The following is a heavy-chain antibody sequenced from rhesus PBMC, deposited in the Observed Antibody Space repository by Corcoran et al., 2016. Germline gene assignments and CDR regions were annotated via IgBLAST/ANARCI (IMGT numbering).Heavy chain of an antibody. V-gene: IGHV3-54*02. Sequence: EVQLVESGGGLVQPGGSLRLSCAASGFTFSSYGMHWVGQAQGKGMEWVEVITNEGSKKTYEDSGKDRFTIYRDNSKNMLYLQMNNLKLEDTAVYYCARAQDSHFDYWGQGVLVTVSS. J-gene: IGHJ4*01. CDR1: GFTFSSYG. D-gene: IGHD2-2*01. CDR3: ARAQDSHFDY. CDR2: ITNEGSKK.